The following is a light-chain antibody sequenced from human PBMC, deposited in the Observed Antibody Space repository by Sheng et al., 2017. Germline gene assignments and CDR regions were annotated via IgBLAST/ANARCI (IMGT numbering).Light chain of an antibody. CDR2: EGS. Sequence: QSALTQPASVSGSPGQSITISCAGTSSDVGSYNLVSWYQQYPGKAPKLMIYEGSKRPSGVSNRFSGSKSGNTASLTISGLQAEDEADYYCCSYASSVSYVFGIGTKVTVL. CDR3: CSYASSVSYV. V-gene: IGLV2-23*01. CDR1: SSDVGSYNL. J-gene: IGLJ1*01.